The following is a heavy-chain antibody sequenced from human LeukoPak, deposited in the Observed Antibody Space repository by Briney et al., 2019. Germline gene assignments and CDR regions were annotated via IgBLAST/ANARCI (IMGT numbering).Heavy chain of an antibody. CDR3: ARGDDSSYYDYFDY. V-gene: IGHV3-23*01. D-gene: IGHD3-22*01. CDR2: ISADGADT. Sequence: GGSLRLSCAASAFTFTNFAMTWVRQTPGKGLEWVSSISADGADTYYADSVKGRFTISRDFSKNTVFLHMNSLRAEDTAMYYCARGDDSSYYDYFDYWGQGALVTVSS. J-gene: IGHJ4*02. CDR1: AFTFTNFA.